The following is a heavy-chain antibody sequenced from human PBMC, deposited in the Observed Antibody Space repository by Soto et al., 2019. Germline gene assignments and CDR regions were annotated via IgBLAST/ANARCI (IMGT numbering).Heavy chain of an antibody. CDR1: GFPFSDYA. V-gene: IGHV3-23*01. CDR2: ISGSADRT. CDR3: AKLLLWAAAGRTDNWFDP. J-gene: IGHJ5*02. Sequence: GGSLRLSCAASGFPFSDYAMSWVRQAPGKGLEWVSTISGSADRTYYADSVKGRVTISRDNSKNTLYLQMNSLRAEDTAVYYCAKLLLWAAAGRTDNWFDPWGQGTLVTVSS. D-gene: IGHD6-13*01.